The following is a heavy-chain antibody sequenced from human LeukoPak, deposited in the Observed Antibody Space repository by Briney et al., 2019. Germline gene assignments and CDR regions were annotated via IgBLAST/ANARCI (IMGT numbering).Heavy chain of an antibody. V-gene: IGHV3-7*01. Sequence: SGGSLRLSCAASGFTFSRYWMSWVRQAPGKGLQWVANIKQDGSEKYYVDSVKGRFIISRDNAKKSLYLQMNSLRAEDTAVYYCARDDDWNYEDYWGQGTLVAVSS. D-gene: IGHD1-7*01. CDR3: ARDDDWNYEDY. J-gene: IGHJ4*02. CDR1: GFTFSRYW. CDR2: IKQDGSEK.